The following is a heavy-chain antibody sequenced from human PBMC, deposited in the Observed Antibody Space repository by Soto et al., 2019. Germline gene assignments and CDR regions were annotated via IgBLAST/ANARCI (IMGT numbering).Heavy chain of an antibody. V-gene: IGHV3-23*01. CDR3: AKPIPDYYDSSGYSPIDY. CDR2: ISGSGGST. J-gene: IGHJ4*02. Sequence: EVQLLESGGGLVQPGGSLRLSCAASGFTFSSYAMSWVRQAPGKGLEWVSAISGSGGSTYYADSVKGRFTISRDTSKNTLYLQMNSLRAEDTAVYYCAKPIPDYYDSSGYSPIDYWGQGTLVTVSS. CDR1: GFTFSSYA. D-gene: IGHD3-22*01.